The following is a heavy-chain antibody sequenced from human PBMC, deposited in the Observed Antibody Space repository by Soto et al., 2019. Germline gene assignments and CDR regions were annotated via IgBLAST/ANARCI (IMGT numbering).Heavy chain of an antibody. V-gene: IGHV1-3*01. CDR2: LTDXNGNK. J-gene: IGHJ4*02. CDR1: GSTFTRYA. CDR3: ARASASVAGTGSGY. D-gene: IGHD6-19*01. Sequence: GXSVKVSCKASGSTFTRYAMHWVRQAPGQXVEGIGWLTDXNGNKXNSQKLTGTVXXTRDTSAXXAYTELRSMRSEHTAVYHCARASASVAGTGSGYWGQGTLVTASS.